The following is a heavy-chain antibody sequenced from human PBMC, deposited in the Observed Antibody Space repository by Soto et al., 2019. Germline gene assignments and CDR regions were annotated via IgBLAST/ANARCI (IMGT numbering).Heavy chain of an antibody. Sequence: SVKVSCKASGGTFSSYAISWVRQAPGQGLEWMGGVIPIFGTANYAQKFQGRVTITADESTSTAYMELSSLRSEDTAVYYCARGTRGSVLLDAFDIWGQGTMVTVSS. CDR2: VIPIFGTA. CDR1: GGTFSSYA. CDR3: ARGTRGSVLLDAFDI. J-gene: IGHJ3*02. D-gene: IGHD3-10*01. V-gene: IGHV1-69*13.